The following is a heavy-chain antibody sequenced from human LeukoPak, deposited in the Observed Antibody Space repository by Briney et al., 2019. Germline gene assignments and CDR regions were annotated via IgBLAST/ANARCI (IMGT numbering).Heavy chain of an antibody. CDR1: GGSFSGYY. J-gene: IGHJ4*02. V-gene: IGHV4-34*01. CDR2: INHSGST. CDR3: ARVRFLEWLLYERYYFDY. Sequence: SETLSLTCAVYGGSFSGYYWSWIRQPPGKGLEWIGEINHSGSTNYNPSLKSRVTISVDTSKNQFSLKLSSVTAADTAVCYCARVRFLEWLLYERYYFDYWGQGTLVTVSS. D-gene: IGHD3-3*01.